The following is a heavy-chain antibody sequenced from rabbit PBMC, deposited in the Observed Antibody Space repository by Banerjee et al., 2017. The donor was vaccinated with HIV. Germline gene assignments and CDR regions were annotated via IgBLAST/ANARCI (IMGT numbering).Heavy chain of an antibody. CDR2: IYAAKGST. V-gene: IGHV1S43*01. J-gene: IGHJ3*01. CDR1: GIDFTNYY. Sequence: QEQLTETGGGLVQPGGSLTLSCKASGIDFTNYYITWVRQAPGKGLEWIGIIYAAKGSTDYASWVSGRFTISSNNAQSTVDLKMTSLTAADTATYFCARAIVPWLGLTRLDLWGPGTLVTVS. CDR3: ARAIVPWLGLTRLDL. D-gene: IGHD4-1*01.